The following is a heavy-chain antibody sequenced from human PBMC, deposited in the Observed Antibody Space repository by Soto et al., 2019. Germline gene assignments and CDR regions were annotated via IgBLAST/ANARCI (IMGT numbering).Heavy chain of an antibody. J-gene: IGHJ4*02. V-gene: IGHV3-33*06. CDR3: AKGYSYGFDY. CDR1: GFTFSSYA. D-gene: IGHD5-18*01. CDR2: IWYDGSNK. Sequence: GGSLRLSCAASGFTFSSYAMHWVRQAPGKGPEWVAVIWYDGSNKYYADSVKGRFTISRDNSKNTLYLQMNSLRAEDTAVYYCAKGYSYGFDYWGQGTLVTVSS.